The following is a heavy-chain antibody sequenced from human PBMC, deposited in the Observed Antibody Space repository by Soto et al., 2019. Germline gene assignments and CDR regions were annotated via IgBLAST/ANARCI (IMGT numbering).Heavy chain of an antibody. Sequence: RASVKVSCKASGGTFSSYAISWVRQAPGQGLEWMGGIIPIFGTANYAQKFQGRVTITADESTSTAYMELSSLRSEDTAVYYCASRTRGGYNYFGYFDYWGQGTLVTVSS. CDR2: IIPIFGTA. D-gene: IGHD5-12*01. J-gene: IGHJ4*02. V-gene: IGHV1-69*13. CDR3: ASRTRGGYNYFGYFDY. CDR1: GGTFSSYA.